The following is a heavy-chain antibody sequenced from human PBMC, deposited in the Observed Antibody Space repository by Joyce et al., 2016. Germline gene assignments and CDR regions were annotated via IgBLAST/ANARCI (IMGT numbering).Heavy chain of an antibody. CDR3: ARGVGGEAFDI. J-gene: IGHJ3*02. V-gene: IGHV3-30*04. CDR2: TSHDGSYK. CDR1: GFTFNNYA. Sequence: QVQLVASGGGMVQPGRSLRFSCAVSGFTFNNYAMHWVRQAPGKGLEWLTITSHDGSYKFYADSVKGRFTISRDNSKNTVFLQMTSLRAEDTAVYFCARGVGGEAFDIWGQGTMVTVTS. D-gene: IGHD1-26*01.